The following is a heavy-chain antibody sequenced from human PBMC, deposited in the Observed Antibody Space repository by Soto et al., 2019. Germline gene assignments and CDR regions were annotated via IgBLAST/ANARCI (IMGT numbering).Heavy chain of an antibody. Sequence: QVQLVQSGAEVKKPGSSVKVSCKASGGTFSSYAISWVRQAPGQGLEWMGGIIPIFGTANYAQKFQGRVTITADESTSTAYMELSSLRSEDTAVYYCASRDSGVVAATNYYYGMDVWGQGTTVTVSS. J-gene: IGHJ6*02. CDR3: ASRDSGVVAATNYYYGMDV. D-gene: IGHD2-15*01. V-gene: IGHV1-69*01. CDR1: GGTFSSYA. CDR2: IIPIFGTA.